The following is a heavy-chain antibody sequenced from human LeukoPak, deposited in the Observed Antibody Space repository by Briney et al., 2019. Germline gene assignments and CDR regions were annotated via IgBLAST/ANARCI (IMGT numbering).Heavy chain of an antibody. J-gene: IGHJ4*02. CDR2: LNDSGST. CDR3: ATPIGDSSSSEE. V-gene: IGHV4-34*01. D-gene: IGHD6-13*01. Sequence: SETLSLTCAVYGGSFSGNYWAWIRQPPGKGLEWVGELNDSGSTNYNPSLKSRVTISLDTSKNQFSLRLSSVTAADTAVYYCATPIGDSSSSEEWGQGTLVTVSS. CDR1: GGSFSGNY.